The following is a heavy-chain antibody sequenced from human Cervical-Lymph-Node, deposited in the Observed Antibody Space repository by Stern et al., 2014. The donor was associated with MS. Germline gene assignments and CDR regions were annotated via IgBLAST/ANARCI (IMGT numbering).Heavy chain of an antibody. CDR1: GYSLTNNA. CDR3: ARGRGIALRPDY. CDR2: SYPGDSET. D-gene: IGHD6-13*01. J-gene: IGHJ4*02. V-gene: IGHV5-51*03. Sequence: EVQLVESGAELKKPGESLRISCKGSGYSLTNNAIGWVRQMPGKGPEWMGISYPGDSETRSSPSFQARVTISADKSFNTAYLQWSGLKASDTAMYYCARGRGIALRPDYWGQGTLVTVSS.